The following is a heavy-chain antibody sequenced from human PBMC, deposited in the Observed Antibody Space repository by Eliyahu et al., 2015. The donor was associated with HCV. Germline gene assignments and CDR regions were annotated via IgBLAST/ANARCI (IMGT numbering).Heavy chain of an antibody. V-gene: IGHV3-23*01. J-gene: IGHJ4*02. CDR3: AKVGEPYSYYDY. D-gene: IGHD4-11*01. CDR1: GFAFSSYA. CDR2: ISGSGGTT. Sequence: EVQLLESGGGLVQPGGSLTLSCAASGFAFSSYAINWVRQGPGKGLEWVSAISGSGGTTYYTDSMKGRITISRDNSKNTLYLQMSSLRAEDTATYYCAKVGEPYSYYDYWGQGTLVTVSS.